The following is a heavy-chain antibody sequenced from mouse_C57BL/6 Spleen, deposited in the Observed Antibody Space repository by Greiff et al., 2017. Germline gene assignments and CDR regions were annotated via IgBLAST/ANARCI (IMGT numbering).Heavy chain of an antibody. CDR2: INPNNGGT. Sequence: EVQLQQSGPELVKPGASVKISCKASGYTFTDYYMNWVKQSHGKSLEWIGDINPNNGGTSYNQKFKGKATLTVDKSSSTAYMELRSLTSEDSAVYYCARGELSVKGYFDVWGTGTTVTVSS. CDR3: ARGELSVKGYFDV. CDR1: GYTFTDYY. J-gene: IGHJ1*03. V-gene: IGHV1-26*01. D-gene: IGHD2-14*01.